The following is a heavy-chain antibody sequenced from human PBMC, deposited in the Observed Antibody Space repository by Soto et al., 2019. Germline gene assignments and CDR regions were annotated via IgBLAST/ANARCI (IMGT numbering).Heavy chain of an antibody. CDR2: INTGKGDT. V-gene: IGHV1-3*04. J-gene: IGHJ4*02. CDR1: GYTFTAHA. D-gene: IGHD3-16*01. CDR3: EGNILGGPTDY. Sequence: QVQLVQSGAEEKKPGASVKVSCQASGYTFTAHAMHWVRQAPGQGLEWMGWINTGKGDTKYSQKFQGRVTITRDTSASTTYMELSSLTSEDTALYYCEGNILGGPTDYWGQGTLVTVSS.